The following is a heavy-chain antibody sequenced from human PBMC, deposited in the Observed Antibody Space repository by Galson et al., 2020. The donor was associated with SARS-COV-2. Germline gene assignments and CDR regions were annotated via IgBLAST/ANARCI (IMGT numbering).Heavy chain of an antibody. V-gene: IGHV3-21*01. D-gene: IGHD3-22*01. CDR2: IAGSGAYK. CDR1: GFTFSDHN. Sequence: GESLKISCAASGFTFSDHNMIWVRQAPGQGLEWVSSIAGSGAYKYFPDSMKGRFTISRDNAQNSVHLHLNSLTDEDTAVYYCARDKGSGFQMHWYFDLWGRGTLVSVSS. J-gene: IGHJ2*01. CDR3: ARDKGSGFQMHWYFDL.